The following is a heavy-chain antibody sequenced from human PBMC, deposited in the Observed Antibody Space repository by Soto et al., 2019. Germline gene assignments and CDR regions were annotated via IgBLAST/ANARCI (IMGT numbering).Heavy chain of an antibody. CDR2: IHHSGST. V-gene: IGHV4-59*08. CDR1: GGSITSHY. J-gene: IGHJ4*02. Sequence: SETLSLTCSVSGGSITSHYCSWFRQPPGKGLEWIGYIHHSGSTSYNPSLKSRVTMSVDTSKNQFSLKVSSVTAADTALYYCARLWDDILTGYYDYWGQGTPVTVSS. D-gene: IGHD3-9*01. CDR3: ARLWDDILTGYYDY.